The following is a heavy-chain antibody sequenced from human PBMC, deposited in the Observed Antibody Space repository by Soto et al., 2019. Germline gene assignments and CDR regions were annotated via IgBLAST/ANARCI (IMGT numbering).Heavy chain of an antibody. J-gene: IGHJ4*02. V-gene: IGHV3-66*01. D-gene: IGHD3-10*01. CDR1: GFTVSSTY. Sequence: EVQVVESGGGLVQPGGSLRLSCVASGFTVSSTYMSWVRQAPGKGLEWVSVIYSGGGTYYAASVKGRFTVSRDISENTVYLQMNGLRAEDTAVYFCVRAVGSGSIYYFDYWGQGTLVTVSS. CDR3: VRAVGSGSIYYFDY. CDR2: IYSGGGT.